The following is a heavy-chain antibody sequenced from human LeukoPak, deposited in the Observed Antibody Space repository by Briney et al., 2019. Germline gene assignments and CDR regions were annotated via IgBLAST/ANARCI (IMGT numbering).Heavy chain of an antibody. D-gene: IGHD1-26*01. CDR1: GGSISSSAYY. Sequence: SEILSLTCSVSGGSISSSAYYWGWIRQPPGKGLEWIGSIYYSGSTYYNPSLKSRVTISVDTSKNQFSLKLRSVTAADTAVYYGARLRGYSGNYGARDRLYYYYYMDVWGKGTTVTVSS. J-gene: IGHJ6*03. CDR2: IYYSGST. V-gene: IGHV4-39*01. CDR3: ARLRGYSGNYGARDRLYYYYYMDV.